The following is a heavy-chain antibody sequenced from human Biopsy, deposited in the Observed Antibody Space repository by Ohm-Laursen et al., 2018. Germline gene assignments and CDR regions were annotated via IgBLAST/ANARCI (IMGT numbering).Heavy chain of an antibody. CDR2: IYYSVMT. CDR3: ARDSGILNYGNFKYYHYYGMDV. Sequence: SETLSLTCTVSGDSVTKYYWSWIRQPPGKGLEWIGHIYYSVMTNYNPSLQSRVSISVDTSRNQVSLTLSSVTAADTAVYYCARDSGILNYGNFKYYHYYGMDVWGQGTKVTVFS. J-gene: IGHJ6*02. CDR1: GDSVTKYY. D-gene: IGHD4-11*01. V-gene: IGHV4-59*02.